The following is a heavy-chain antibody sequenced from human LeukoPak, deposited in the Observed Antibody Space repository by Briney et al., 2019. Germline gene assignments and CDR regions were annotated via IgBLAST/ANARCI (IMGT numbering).Heavy chain of an antibody. V-gene: IGHV4-4*07. D-gene: IGHD3-10*01. CDR1: GGSISGYY. CDR2: IRSGGTT. J-gene: IGHJ4*02. CDR3: ARDPGMERFGVVFDS. Sequence: ASETLSLTCTVSGGSISGYYWNWIRQPAGKGLEWIGRIRSGGTTNYNPSLESRVTMSVDTSKSQFSLKLTSVTAADTAVYYCARDPGMERFGVVFDSWGQGTLVTISS.